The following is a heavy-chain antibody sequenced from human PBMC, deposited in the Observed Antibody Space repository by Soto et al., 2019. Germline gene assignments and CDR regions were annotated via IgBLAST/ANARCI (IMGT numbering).Heavy chain of an antibody. V-gene: IGHV4-34*01. CDR3: ARGGGRVTTFDY. D-gene: IGHD4-17*01. J-gene: IGHJ4*02. Sequence: QVQLQQWGAGLLKPSETLSLTCAVYGGSFSGYYWSWIRQPPGKGLEWIGEINHSGSTNYNPPLKTRVTLAVDTSKNQFSLKLSSVTAADPAVYYCARGGGRVTTFDYWGQGPLVSVSS. CDR1: GGSFSGYY. CDR2: INHSGST.